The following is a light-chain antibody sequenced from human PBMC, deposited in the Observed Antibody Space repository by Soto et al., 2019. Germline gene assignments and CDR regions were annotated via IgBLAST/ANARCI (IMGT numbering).Light chain of an antibody. Sequence: EVLLTKYTGTLSLSPGDGATRSCRAGQSVRSTCLAWYQQKPGQAPRLLIFGVSNRAAGIPARFSGSGSGTEFTLTISSLQPEDFATYYCLQHYSYPVTFGHGTLLEI. CDR2: GVS. CDR3: LQHYSYPVT. V-gene: IGKV3-20*01. J-gene: IGKJ5*01. CDR1: QSVRSTC.